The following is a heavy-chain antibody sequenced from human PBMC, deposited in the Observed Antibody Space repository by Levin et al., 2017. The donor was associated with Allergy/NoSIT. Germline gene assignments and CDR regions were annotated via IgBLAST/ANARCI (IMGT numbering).Heavy chain of an antibody. CDR2: INPNSGGT. V-gene: IGHV1-2*06. CDR3: ARGRPFDWLLYWFDP. J-gene: IGHJ5*02. CDR1: GYTFTGYY. D-gene: IGHD3-9*01. Sequence: ASVKVSCKASGYTFTGYYMHWVRQAPGQGLEWMGRINPNSGGTNYAQKFQGRVTMTRDTSISTAYMELSRLRSDDTAVYYCARGRPFDWLLYWFDPWGQGTLVTVSS.